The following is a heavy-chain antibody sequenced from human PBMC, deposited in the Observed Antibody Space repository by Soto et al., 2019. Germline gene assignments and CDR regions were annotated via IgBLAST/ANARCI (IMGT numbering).Heavy chain of an antibody. Sequence: EVQQVESGGGLVQPGGSLRLSCAASGFTFSNYWMHWIRQAPGKGLVWVSRISYDESTTSYADSVKGRFPISRDNAKNTLFLQMNSLRAEDTAVYCCARGGGSHAHPPDYWGQGTLVTVSS. V-gene: IGHV3-74*01. J-gene: IGHJ4*02. D-gene: IGHD1-26*01. CDR2: ISYDESTT. CDR1: GFTFSNYW. CDR3: ARGGGSHAHPPDY.